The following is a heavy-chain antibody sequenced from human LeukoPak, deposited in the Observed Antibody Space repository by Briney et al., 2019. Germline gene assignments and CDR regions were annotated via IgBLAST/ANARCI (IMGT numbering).Heavy chain of an antibody. D-gene: IGHD2-15*01. J-gene: IGHJ4*02. Sequence: GASVKVSCKASGGTFSSYAISWVRQAPGQGLEWMGGIIPIFGTANYAQKFQGRVTITADESTSTAYMELSSLRSEDTAAYYCAREARYCSGGSCRLDYWGQGTLVTVSS. V-gene: IGHV1-69*13. CDR3: AREARYCSGGSCRLDY. CDR1: GGTFSSYA. CDR2: IIPIFGTA.